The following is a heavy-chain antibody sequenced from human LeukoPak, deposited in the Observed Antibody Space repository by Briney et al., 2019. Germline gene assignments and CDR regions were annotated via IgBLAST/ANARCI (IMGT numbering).Heavy chain of an antibody. CDR2: INHSGST. CDR3: ARGRSRYYYDSSGYYYSWGY. Sequence: SETLSLTCAVYGGSFSGYYWSWIRQPPGKGLEWIGEINHSGSTNYNPSLKSRVTISVDTSKNQFSLKLSPVTVADTAVYYCARGRSRYYYDSSGYYYSWGYWGQGTLVTVSS. J-gene: IGHJ4*02. CDR1: GGSFSGYY. V-gene: IGHV4-34*01. D-gene: IGHD3-22*01.